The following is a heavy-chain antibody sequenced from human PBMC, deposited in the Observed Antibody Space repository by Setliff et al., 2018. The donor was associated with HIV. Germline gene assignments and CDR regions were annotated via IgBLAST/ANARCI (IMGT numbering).Heavy chain of an antibody. CDR2: IYHTGST. CDR1: GGSTNNYY. Sequence: SETLSLTCTVSGGSTNNYYWSWIRQPPGKGLQWIGNIYHTGSTNYNPSLRSRVTISIDTSTNQFFLRLKSVTAADTAVYYCARDGGFGDQGGNWFDPWGQGTLVTVSS. CDR3: ARDGGFGDQGGNWFDP. V-gene: IGHV4-59*01. J-gene: IGHJ5*02. D-gene: IGHD3-10*01.